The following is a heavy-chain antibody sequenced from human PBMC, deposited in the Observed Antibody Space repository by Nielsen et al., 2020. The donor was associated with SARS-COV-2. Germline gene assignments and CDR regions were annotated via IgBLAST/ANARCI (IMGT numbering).Heavy chain of an antibody. CDR2: ITGTASST. D-gene: IGHD3-9*01. J-gene: IGHJ5*02. V-gene: IGHV3-23*01. Sequence: GESLKISCAASGFTFSSYAMSWVRQAPGKGLGWVSSITGTASSTYYADSVKGRFTISRDNSKNTLYLQMNSLRPEDTAVYYCAKVHSTGFNWFDPWGQGTLVTVSS. CDR3: AKVHSTGFNWFDP. CDR1: GFTFSSYA.